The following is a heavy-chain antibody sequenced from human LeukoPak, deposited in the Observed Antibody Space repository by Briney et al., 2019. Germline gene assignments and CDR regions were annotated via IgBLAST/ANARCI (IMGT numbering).Heavy chain of an antibody. CDR3: AKGAYDSIEIAYFDY. Sequence: RTGGSLRLSCVASGFSFNNYAMNWVRQAPGKGLEGVSLMIGSSGSTFYADSVKGRFTISRDKSKNTLYLQMNSLRAEDTAVYYCAKGAYDSIEIAYFDYWGQGSLVTVSS. D-gene: IGHD5-12*01. CDR2: MIGSSGST. V-gene: IGHV3-23*01. J-gene: IGHJ4*02. CDR1: GFSFNNYA.